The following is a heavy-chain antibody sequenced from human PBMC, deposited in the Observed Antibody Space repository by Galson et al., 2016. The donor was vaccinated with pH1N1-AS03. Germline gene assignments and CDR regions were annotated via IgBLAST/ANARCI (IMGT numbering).Heavy chain of an antibody. Sequence: SVKVSCKASGYTFTGYYIHWVRQAPGQGLEWMGWINPNRGGTNYAQKFQGRITMTRDTSISPAYLHLSRLRSDDTAVYYCARDWEPHMRMDCFDPWGQGTLVTVSS. CDR2: INPNRGGT. CDR1: GYTFTGYY. J-gene: IGHJ5*02. CDR3: ARDWEPHMRMDCFDP. D-gene: IGHD1-26*01. V-gene: IGHV1-2*02.